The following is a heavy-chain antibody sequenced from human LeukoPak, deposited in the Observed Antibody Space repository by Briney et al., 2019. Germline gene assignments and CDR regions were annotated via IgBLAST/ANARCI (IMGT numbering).Heavy chain of an antibody. CDR1: GDSIFNSSSY. CDR3: ARDRDMGGGNYFRVFYFDS. Sequence: SQTLSLTCSVSGDSIFNSSSYWSWMRQPAGKGLEWIGHVFSRGNTNYNPSLKSRVTISVDMSKNQFSLILSSVTAADTAVYYCARDRDMGGGNYFRVFYFDSWGQGTLVTVSS. D-gene: IGHD3-16*01. CDR2: VFSRGNT. V-gene: IGHV4-61*09. J-gene: IGHJ4*02.